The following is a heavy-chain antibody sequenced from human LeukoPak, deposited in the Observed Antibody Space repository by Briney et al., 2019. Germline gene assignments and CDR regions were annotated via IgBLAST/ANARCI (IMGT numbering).Heavy chain of an antibody. D-gene: IGHD3-16*01. V-gene: IGHV3-30-3*01. CDR1: GFTFSSYA. J-gene: IGHJ4*02. CDR2: ISYDGSNK. Sequence: GGSLRLSCAASGFTFSSYAMHWVRQAPGKGLEWVAVISYDGSNKYYADSVKGRFTISRDNSKNTLYLQMISLRAEDTAVYYCARLDDSAHWGQGTLVTVSS. CDR3: ARLDDSAH.